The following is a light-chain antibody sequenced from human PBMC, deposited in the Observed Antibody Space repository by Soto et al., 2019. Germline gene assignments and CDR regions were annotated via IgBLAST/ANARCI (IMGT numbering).Light chain of an antibody. J-gene: IGLJ2*01. CDR1: SGHSSYA. Sequence: QPVLTQSPSASASLGASVKLTCTLSSGHSSYAIAWHQQQPEKGPRYLMKLNSDGSHSKGDGIPDRFSGSSSGAERYLTISSLQSEDEADYYCQTWGTGISVVFGEGTKLTVL. CDR3: QTWGTGISVV. CDR2: LNSDGSH. V-gene: IGLV4-69*01.